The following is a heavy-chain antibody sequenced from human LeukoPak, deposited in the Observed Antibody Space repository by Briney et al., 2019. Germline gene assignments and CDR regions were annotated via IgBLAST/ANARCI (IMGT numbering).Heavy chain of an antibody. D-gene: IGHD3-16*01. V-gene: IGHV3-23*01. CDR1: GFTFSSYA. Sequence: GGSLRLSCATSGFTFSSYAMSWVHQAPGKGLEWVSSMSGSGGNTYYADSVKGRFTISRDDARNSVNLQLNSLRVEDTALYYCARGRGWVDHWGQGTLVTVSS. J-gene: IGHJ4*02. CDR3: ARGRGWVDH. CDR2: MSGSGGNT.